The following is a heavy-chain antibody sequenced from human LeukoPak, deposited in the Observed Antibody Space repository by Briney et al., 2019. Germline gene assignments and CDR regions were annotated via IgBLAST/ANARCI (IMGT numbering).Heavy chain of an antibody. Sequence: SVKVSCKASGGTFSSYAISWVRQAPGQGLEWMGRIIPILGIANYAQKFQGRVTITADKSTSTAYMELSSLRSEDTAVYYCARLHCSGGSCYPDYWGQGTLVTVSS. V-gene: IGHV1-69*04. CDR1: GGTFSSYA. CDR2: IIPILGIA. CDR3: ARLHCSGGSCYPDY. D-gene: IGHD2-15*01. J-gene: IGHJ4*02.